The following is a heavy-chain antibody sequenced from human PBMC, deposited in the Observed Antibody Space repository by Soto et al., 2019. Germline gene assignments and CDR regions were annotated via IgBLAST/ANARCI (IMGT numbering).Heavy chain of an antibody. Sequence: EVQLVESGGGLVQPGGSLRLSCAVSGFTFNRHWMSWVRQTPGKGLEWVASIKEDGSEKSYVDSVKGRFTISRDNAKNSLFLQMNTLRVEDTTVNYCVITSCNPPDYWKQGNLVNVSS. J-gene: IGHJ4*02. V-gene: IGHV3-7*01. CDR2: IKEDGSEK. CDR3: VITSCNPPDY. CDR1: GFTFNRHW. D-gene: IGHD4-4*01.